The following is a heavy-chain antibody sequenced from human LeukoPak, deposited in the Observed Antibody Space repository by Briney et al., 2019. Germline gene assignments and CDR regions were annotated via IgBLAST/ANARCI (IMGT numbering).Heavy chain of an antibody. D-gene: IGHD2-15*01. CDR2: IYYSGTT. CDR3: ARLSLVAAAYYFDY. V-gene: IGHV4-61*01. Sequence: ASETLSLTCNVSGGSISSGSYYWTWIRQHPGKGLEWIGYIYYSGTTNYNPSLKSRVTISVDTSKNQFSLKLSSVTAADTAVYYCARLSLVAAAYYFDYWGQGTLVTVSS. J-gene: IGHJ4*02. CDR1: GGSISSGSYY.